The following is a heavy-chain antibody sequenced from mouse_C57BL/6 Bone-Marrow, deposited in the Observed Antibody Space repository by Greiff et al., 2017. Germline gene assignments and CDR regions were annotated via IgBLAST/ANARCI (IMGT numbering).Heavy chain of an antibody. V-gene: IGHV1-7*01. J-gene: IGHJ4*01. CDR2: INPSSGYT. Sequence: QVQLKQSGAELAKPGASVKLSCKASGYTFTSYWMHWVKQRPGQGLEWIGYINPSSGYTKYNQKFKDKATLTADKSSSTAYMQLSSLTYEDSAVYYCASLPLYYYGSSLNAMDYWGQGTSVTVSS. CDR1: GYTFTSYW. CDR3: ASLPLYYYGSSLNAMDY. D-gene: IGHD1-1*01.